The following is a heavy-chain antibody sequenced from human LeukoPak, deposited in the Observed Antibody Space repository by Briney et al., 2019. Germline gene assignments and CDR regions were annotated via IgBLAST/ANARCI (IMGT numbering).Heavy chain of an antibody. CDR1: GGSINSTSYS. V-gene: IGHV4-39*01. Sequence: SETLSLTCTVSGGSINSTSYSWGWVRQPPGKGLEWIGTIFYTETTYNPSLKSRVTISVDMSKNQFSLKLSSVTAADTAVYYCARRGGWYNVASWGRGTLVTVSS. CDR2: IFYTETT. J-gene: IGHJ4*02. D-gene: IGHD6-19*01. CDR3: ARRGGWYNVAS.